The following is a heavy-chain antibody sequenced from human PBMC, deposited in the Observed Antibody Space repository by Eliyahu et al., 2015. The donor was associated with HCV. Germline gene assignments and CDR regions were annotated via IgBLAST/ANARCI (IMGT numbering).Heavy chain of an antibody. CDR1: GLIVSNNY. J-gene: IGHJ4*02. CDR2: IYSHGST. Sequence: EVQLEESGGGLIQPGGSLTLSCAASGLIVSNNYMSWVRQAPGKGLEWVSAIYSHGSTYYAGSVKGRFTISRDTSRNTLSLQMNSLRAEDTAVYYCAREIYYGSYYFDYWGQGTLVTVSS. V-gene: IGHV3-53*01. D-gene: IGHD3-10*01. CDR3: AREIYYGSYYFDY.